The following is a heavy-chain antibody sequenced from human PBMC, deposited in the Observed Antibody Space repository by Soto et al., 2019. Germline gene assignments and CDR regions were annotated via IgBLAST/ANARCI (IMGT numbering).Heavy chain of an antibody. J-gene: IGHJ5*02. CDR3: VRDGDPQSAFWSGPLGGGRFDP. D-gene: IGHD3-3*01. CDR1: GGTFGNSA. CDR2: IVPMFGTA. Sequence: QVQLVQSGAEVKKPGSSVNVSCKTSGGTFGNSAVTWVRQAPGQGLAWLGGIVPMFGTANYAQKFQGRVTITADESTSTAYMELNSLKTDDTAVYYCVRDGDPQSAFWSGPLGGGRFDPWGQGTLVTVSS. V-gene: IGHV1-69*12.